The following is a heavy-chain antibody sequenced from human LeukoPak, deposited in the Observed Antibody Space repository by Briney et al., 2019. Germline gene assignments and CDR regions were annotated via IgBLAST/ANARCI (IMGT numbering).Heavy chain of an antibody. CDR1: GGSSSGYY. CDR2: INHSGRT. CDR3: ARGRGYCSGGSCYPPFLFDY. V-gene: IGHV4-34*01. D-gene: IGHD2-15*01. Sequence: SETLSLTCAVYGGSSSGYYWSWIRHPPGKGLEWIGEINHSGRTNYNPSLKSRVTISVDTSKNLSSLKLSSVTAADTAVYYCARGRGYCSGGSCYPPFLFDYWGQGTLVTVSS. J-gene: IGHJ4*02.